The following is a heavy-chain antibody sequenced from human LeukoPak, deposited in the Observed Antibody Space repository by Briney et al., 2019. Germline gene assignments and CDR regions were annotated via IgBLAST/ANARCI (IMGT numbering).Heavy chain of an antibody. V-gene: IGHV3-11*01. Sequence: SGGSLRLSCAASGFTFSDYYMSWIRQAPGEGLEWVSYISSSGTTIYYADSVKGRFTISRDNGKNSLYLQMNSLRAEDSALYYCARASGWAFQHFDYWGQGTLVTVSS. D-gene: IGHD6-19*01. J-gene: IGHJ4*02. CDR2: ISSSGTTI. CDR3: ARASGWAFQHFDY. CDR1: GFTFSDYY.